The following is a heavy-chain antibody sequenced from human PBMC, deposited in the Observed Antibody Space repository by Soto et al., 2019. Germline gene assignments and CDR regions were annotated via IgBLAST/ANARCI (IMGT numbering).Heavy chain of an antibody. CDR1: GFTFSSYA. CDR3: AKGSDIVVVVAATPDV. Sequence: GGSLRLSCAASGFTFSSYAMSWVRQAPGKGLGWVSAISGSGGSTYYADSVKGRFTISRDNSKNTLYLQMNSLRAEDTAVYYCAKGSDIVVVVAATPDVWGQGTTVTVSS. V-gene: IGHV3-23*01. CDR2: ISGSGGST. J-gene: IGHJ6*02. D-gene: IGHD2-15*01.